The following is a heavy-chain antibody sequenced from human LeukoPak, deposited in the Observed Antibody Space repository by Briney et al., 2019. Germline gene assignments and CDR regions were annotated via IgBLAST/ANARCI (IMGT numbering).Heavy chain of an antibody. J-gene: IGHJ6*02. V-gene: IGHV4-34*01. CDR3: ARVGGVGDIVVVVAATPHYYYGMDV. D-gene: IGHD2-15*01. CDR1: GGSFSGYY. Sequence: SETLSLTCAVYGGSFSGYYWSWIRQPPGKGLEWIGEINHSGSTNYNPSLKSRVTISVDTSKNQFSLKLSSVTAADTAVYYCARVGGVGDIVVVVAATPHYYYGMDVWGQGTTVTVSS. CDR2: INHSGST.